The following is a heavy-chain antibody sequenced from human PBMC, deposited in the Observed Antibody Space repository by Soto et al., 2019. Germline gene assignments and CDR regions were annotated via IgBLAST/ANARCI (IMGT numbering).Heavy chain of an antibody. CDR1: GGTFSSYA. D-gene: IGHD2-2*01. CDR3: ARHAPAAGYYYGTDV. CDR2: IIPIFGTA. Sequence: QVPLVQSGAEVKKPGSSVKVSCKASGGTFSSYAISWVRQAPGQGLEWMGGIIPIFGTANYAQKFQGSVTITAAASTSTAYMELSSLRAEEPAVSYRARHAPAAGYYYGTDVWGEGTTVTVSS. J-gene: IGHJ6*04. V-gene: IGHV1-69*12.